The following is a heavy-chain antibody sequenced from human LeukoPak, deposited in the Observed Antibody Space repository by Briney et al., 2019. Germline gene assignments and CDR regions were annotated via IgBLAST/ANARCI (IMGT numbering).Heavy chain of an antibody. Sequence: GGSLRLSCAASGFTFSSYWMHWVRQPPGKGLVWVSRINSDGSGTSYADSAKGRFTISRDNAKNSLYLQMNSLRAEDTAVYYCARDPGRMNYYGSAPGLGYVDWGQGTLVTVSS. D-gene: IGHD3-10*01. CDR1: GFTFSSYW. J-gene: IGHJ4*02. CDR3: ARDPGRMNYYGSAPGLGYVD. V-gene: IGHV3-74*01. CDR2: INSDGSGT.